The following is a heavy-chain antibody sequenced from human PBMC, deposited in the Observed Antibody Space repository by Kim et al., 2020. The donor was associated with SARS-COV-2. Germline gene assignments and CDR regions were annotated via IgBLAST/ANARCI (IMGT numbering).Heavy chain of an antibody. CDR2: IIPIFGTA. CDR3: ARVALYYDYVWGSYRYTHFDY. Sequence: SVKVSCKASGGTFSSYAISWVRQAPGQGLEWMGGIIPIFGTANYAQKFQGRVTITADESTSTAYMELSSLRSEDTAVYYCARVALYYDYVWGSYRYTHFDYWGQGTLVTVSS. J-gene: IGHJ4*02. V-gene: IGHV1-69*13. CDR1: GGTFSSYA. D-gene: IGHD3-16*02.